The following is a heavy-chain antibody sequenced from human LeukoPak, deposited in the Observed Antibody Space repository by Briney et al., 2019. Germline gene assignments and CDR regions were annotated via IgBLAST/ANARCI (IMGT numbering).Heavy chain of an antibody. Sequence: PGGSLRLSCVASGLTFNNYSMSWVRQAPGKGLEWVSSISSTTSYIYYADSVKGRFTISRDNAKKSLFLQMDSLRTEDTAVYYCARAGYSYGSPWYWGQGTLVTVSS. CDR1: GLTFNNYS. CDR3: ARAGYSYGSPWY. D-gene: IGHD5-18*01. CDR2: ISSTTSYI. V-gene: IGHV3-21*01. J-gene: IGHJ4*02.